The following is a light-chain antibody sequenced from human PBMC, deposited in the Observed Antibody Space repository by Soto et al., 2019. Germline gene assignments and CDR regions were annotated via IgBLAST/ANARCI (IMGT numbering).Light chain of an antibody. CDR1: SIDVGGYNY. CDR3: SSHAVRKRV. V-gene: IGLV2-8*01. Sequence: QSVLTQPPSASGSPGQSVTISCTGTSIDVGGYNYVSWYQQHPGKAPKLMIYEVNKRPSGVPDRFSGSKSGNTASLTVSGLQAEDEGDYYCSSHAVRKRVFGTGTKVTVL. CDR2: EVN. J-gene: IGLJ1*01.